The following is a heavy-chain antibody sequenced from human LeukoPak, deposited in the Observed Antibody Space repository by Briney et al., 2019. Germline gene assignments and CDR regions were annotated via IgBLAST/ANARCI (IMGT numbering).Heavy chain of an antibody. Sequence: ASVKVSCKASGGTFSSYAISWVRQAPGQGLEWMGRIIPMLVIPNYAQKFQGRVTITADTSTSTAYLELSSLRSEDTAVYYCARDHQHYYDSSGYYYPFDYWGQGTLVTVSS. D-gene: IGHD3-22*01. CDR2: IIPMLVIP. CDR3: ARDHQHYYDSSGYYYPFDY. V-gene: IGHV1-69*04. J-gene: IGHJ4*02. CDR1: GGTFSSYA.